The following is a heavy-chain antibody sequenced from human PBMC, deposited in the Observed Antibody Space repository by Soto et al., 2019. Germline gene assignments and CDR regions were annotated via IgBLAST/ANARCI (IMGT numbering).Heavy chain of an antibody. J-gene: IGHJ4*02. D-gene: IGHD2-8*01. V-gene: IGHV3-21*01. CDR1: GFTFSSYS. CDR2: ISSSSSYI. CDR3: ARDFFLGVWPLDY. Sequence: PGESLKISCAASGFTFSSYSLNWVRQAPGKGLGWVSSISSSSSYIYYADSVKGRFTISRDNAKNSLYLQMNSLREEDTAVYYCARDFFLGVWPLDYWGQGTLVTVSS.